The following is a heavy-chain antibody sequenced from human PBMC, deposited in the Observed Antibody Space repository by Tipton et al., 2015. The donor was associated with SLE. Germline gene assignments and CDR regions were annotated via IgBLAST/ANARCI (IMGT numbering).Heavy chain of an antibody. J-gene: IGHJ2*01. D-gene: IGHD1-26*01. V-gene: IGHV4-39*07. CDR1: GGSISSGGYY. Sequence: LRLSCTVSGGSISSGGYYWSWIRQHPGKGLEWIGIIFHRGTTHDSPSLKSRFTMSVDASKNQFSLKLNSLTAADTAIYYCARQVGVGRWYFDLWGRGMLVTVSS. CDR3: ARQVGVGRWYFDL. CDR2: IFHRGTT.